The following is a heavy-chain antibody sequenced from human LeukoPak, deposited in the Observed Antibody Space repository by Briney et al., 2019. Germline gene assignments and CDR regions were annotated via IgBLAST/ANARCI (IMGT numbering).Heavy chain of an antibody. CDR1: GFTFSSYW. J-gene: IGHJ4*02. D-gene: IGHD5-18*01. Sequence: PGGSLRPSCAASGFTFSSYWMHWVRQAPGKGLVWVSRINSNGSSTSYADSVKGRFTISRDNAKNTLYLQMNCLRAEDTAVYYCARGRGYGYLFDYWGQGTLVTVSS. CDR2: INSNGSST. V-gene: IGHV3-74*01. CDR3: ARGRGYGYLFDY.